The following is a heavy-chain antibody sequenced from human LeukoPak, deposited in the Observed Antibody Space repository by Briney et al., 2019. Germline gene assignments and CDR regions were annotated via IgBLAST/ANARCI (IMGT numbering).Heavy chain of an antibody. V-gene: IGHV3-30*18. CDR3: AKDYHGDYQRYPDAFDI. Sequence: GGSLRLSCAASGFTFSSYGMHWVRQAPGKGLEWVAVISYDGSNKYYADSVKGRFTISRDNSKNTLYLQMNSLRAEDTAVYYCAKDYHGDYQRYPDAFDIWGQGTMVTVSS. D-gene: IGHD4-17*01. CDR2: ISYDGSNK. CDR1: GFTFSSYG. J-gene: IGHJ3*02.